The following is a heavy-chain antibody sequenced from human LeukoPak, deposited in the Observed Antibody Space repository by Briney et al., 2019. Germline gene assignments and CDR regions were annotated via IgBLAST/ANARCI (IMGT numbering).Heavy chain of an antibody. J-gene: IGHJ6*03. V-gene: IGHV4-39*01. D-gene: IGHD2-8*01. CDR2: IYYNRTT. CDR1: GASIISSSADY. CDR3: ARQTYCINGVCYTEEGEFYYYMDV. Sequence: SETLSPTCTVFGASIISSSADYWGWLRRPPRKGLEWIRNIYYNRTTYYNPSLKSRVTISVDTSKNQFSLKLTYVTAAATAVYYCARQTYCINGVCYTEEGEFYYYMDVWGKGTTVTVSS.